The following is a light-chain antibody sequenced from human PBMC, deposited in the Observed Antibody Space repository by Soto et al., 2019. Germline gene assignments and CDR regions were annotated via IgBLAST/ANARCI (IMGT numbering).Light chain of an antibody. V-gene: IGKV2D-29*01. CDR3: MQSIKLPFT. J-gene: IGKJ2*01. Sequence: DIVMTQTPLSLSVTPGQPASISCKSSQSLLPGNGKTYLYWFLRKPGQPPQLLFYDVSNRFSGVPDRISASGSGTDFTLTISRVEPEDIGLYYCMQSIKLPFTFGQGSKLEI. CDR2: DVS. CDR1: QSLLPGNGKTY.